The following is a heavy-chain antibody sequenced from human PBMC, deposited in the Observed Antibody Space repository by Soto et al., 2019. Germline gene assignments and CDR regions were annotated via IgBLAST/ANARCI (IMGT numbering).Heavy chain of an antibody. Sequence: ETLSLTCAVYGGSFSGYYWSWIRQPPGKGLEWIGEINHSGSTNYNPSLKSRVTISVDTSKNQFSLKLSSVTAADTAVYYCASSGLLGYCSSTSCYRLYYYYGMDVWGHGTTVTVSS. D-gene: IGHD2-2*01. CDR3: ASSGLLGYCSSTSCYRLYYYYGMDV. CDR1: GGSFSGYY. CDR2: INHSGST. J-gene: IGHJ6*02. V-gene: IGHV4-34*01.